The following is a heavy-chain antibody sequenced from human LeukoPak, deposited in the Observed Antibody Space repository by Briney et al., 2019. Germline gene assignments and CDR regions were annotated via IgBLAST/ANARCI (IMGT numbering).Heavy chain of an antibody. CDR1: GVSITSDSYY. J-gene: IGHJ4*02. Sequence: PSETLSLTCTVSGVSITSDSYYWAWIRQPPGKGLEWIGNIFYIGNTNYNPSLKSRVTISADTSKNQILLKLSPVTAADTAVYYCARDPISSWYSPFDYWGQGILVTVSS. D-gene: IGHD6-13*01. V-gene: IGHV4-39*06. CDR2: IFYIGNT. CDR3: ARDPISSWYSPFDY.